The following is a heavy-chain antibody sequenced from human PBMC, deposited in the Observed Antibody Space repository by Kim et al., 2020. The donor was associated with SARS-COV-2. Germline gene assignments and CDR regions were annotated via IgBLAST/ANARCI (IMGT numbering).Heavy chain of an antibody. J-gene: IGHJ5*02. Sequence: TYSNPSLKSRVTISVDTSKNQFSLKLSSVTAADTAVYYCAAAGNQNWFDPWGQGTLVTVSS. CDR3: AAAGNQNWFDP. CDR2: T. V-gene: IGHV4-39*01. D-gene: IGHD6-13*01.